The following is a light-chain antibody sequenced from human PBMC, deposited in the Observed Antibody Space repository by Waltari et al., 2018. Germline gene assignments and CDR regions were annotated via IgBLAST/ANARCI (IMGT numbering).Light chain of an antibody. CDR1: GSDVADYNS. V-gene: IGLV2-23*02. Sequence: QSALTQPASVSGSPGQSITISCTGSGSDVADYNSVSWYQHHPGKAPKLMIYEVAKRPSGVSNRFSGSKSGNTASLTISGLQAEDEADYYCCSYAGAWVFGGGTKLTVL. CDR3: CSYAGAWV. J-gene: IGLJ3*02. CDR2: EVA.